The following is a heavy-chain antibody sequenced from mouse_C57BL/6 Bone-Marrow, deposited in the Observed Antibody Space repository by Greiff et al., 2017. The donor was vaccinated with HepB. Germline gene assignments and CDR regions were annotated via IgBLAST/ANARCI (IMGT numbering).Heavy chain of an antibody. D-gene: IGHD2-5*01. CDR3: ARAFRSNYGDY. CDR1: GYTFTDHT. V-gene: IGHV1-78*01. Sequence: QVQLQQSDAGLVQPGASVKISCKVSGYTFTDHTIHWIKQRPEQGLEWIGYIYPRDGSTKYNEKFKGKATLTADKTSSTAYMQLNSLTSEDSAVYFCARAFRSNYGDYWGQGTTLTVSS. CDR2: IYPRDGST. J-gene: IGHJ2*01.